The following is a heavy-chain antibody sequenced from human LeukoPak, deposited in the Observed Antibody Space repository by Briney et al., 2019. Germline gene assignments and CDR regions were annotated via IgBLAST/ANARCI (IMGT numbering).Heavy chain of an antibody. D-gene: IGHD4-11*01. Sequence: ASVKVSCTASGYTFTNYYMHWVRQAPGQGLEWMGMLNPSTSYAQKFQGRLSLTRDTAASTVYMELTSLRSEDTAVYYCARSGGTVTTYYLDHWGQGTLVTVSS. J-gene: IGHJ4*02. V-gene: IGHV1-46*01. CDR2: LNPST. CDR3: ARSGGTVTTYYLDH. CDR1: GYTFTNYY.